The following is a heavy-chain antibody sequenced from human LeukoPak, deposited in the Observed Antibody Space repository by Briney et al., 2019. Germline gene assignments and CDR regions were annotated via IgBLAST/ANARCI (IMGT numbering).Heavy chain of an antibody. CDR1: GGXTSSSNYY. D-gene: IGHD1-26*01. J-gene: IGHJ4*02. V-gene: IGHV4-39*01. CDR3: ARRPTTSIVGATTNYFDH. CDR2: IYFSGST. Sequence: SETLSLTCTVSGGXTSSSNYYWGWIRQPPGKRLEWIGSIYFSGSTYYSPSLKSRATLSIDTSKNQFSLKLTSVTAADTAVYYCARRPTTSIVGATTNYFDHWGQGTLVTVSS.